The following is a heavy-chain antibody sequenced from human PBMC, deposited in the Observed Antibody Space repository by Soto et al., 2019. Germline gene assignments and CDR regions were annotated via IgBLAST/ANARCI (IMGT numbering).Heavy chain of an antibody. J-gene: IGHJ4*02. CDR3: ARYDSCAIDY. V-gene: IGHV4-59*01. CDR1: GTSISSYY. Sequence: SETLSLTCTVSGTSISSYYWSWIRQPPGKGLEWIANIHYSGTTNYNPSLASRVTLSVDTSKNQFSLKMISLTAADRAMYFCARYDSCAIDYWGRGTLVPVST. CDR2: IHYSGTT. D-gene: IGHD3-3*01.